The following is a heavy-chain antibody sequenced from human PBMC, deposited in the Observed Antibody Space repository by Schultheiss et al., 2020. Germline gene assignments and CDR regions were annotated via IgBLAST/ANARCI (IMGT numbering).Heavy chain of an antibody. Sequence: ETLSLTCTVSGGSISSYYWSWIRQPPGKGLEWIGYIYYSGSTYYNPSLQSRVSISVDTSKNQFSLKLNSVTAADTAVYYCARVSDWLSSTHFDYWGQGTLVTVSS. CDR3: ARVSDWLSSTHFDY. D-gene: IGHD3-9*01. J-gene: IGHJ4*02. CDR2: IYYSGST. V-gene: IGHV4-59*08. CDR1: GGSISSYY.